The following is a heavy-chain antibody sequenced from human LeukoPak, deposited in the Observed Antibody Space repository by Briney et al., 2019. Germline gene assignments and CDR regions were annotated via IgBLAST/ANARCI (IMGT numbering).Heavy chain of an antibody. V-gene: IGHV3-7*01. CDR1: GFIFSSYW. Sequence: GGSLRLSCAASGFIFSSYWMSWVRQAPGKGLEWVAHIKQIGSEKHYADSVKGRFTISRDNAKNSLDLQMNSLKAEDTAVYYCARRRWGVTNNSDAFDIWGQGTMVTVSS. J-gene: IGHJ3*02. D-gene: IGHD4-17*01. CDR3: ARRRWGVTNNSDAFDI. CDR2: IKQIGSEK.